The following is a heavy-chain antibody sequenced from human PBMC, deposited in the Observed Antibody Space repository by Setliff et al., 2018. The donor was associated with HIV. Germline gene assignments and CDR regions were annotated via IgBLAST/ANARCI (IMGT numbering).Heavy chain of an antibody. V-gene: IGHV1-18*01. D-gene: IGHD2-8*01. Sequence: VASVKVSCKASGYTFISYGVSWVRQAPGQGLEWMGWISVKSGNTNYAQKFQGRVTMTTDTSTSTAYMELRSLGSDDTAVYYCARIVALNGYPSDYWGQGTLVTVSS. J-gene: IGHJ4*02. CDR3: ARIVALNGYPSDY. CDR2: ISVKSGNT. CDR1: GYTFISYG.